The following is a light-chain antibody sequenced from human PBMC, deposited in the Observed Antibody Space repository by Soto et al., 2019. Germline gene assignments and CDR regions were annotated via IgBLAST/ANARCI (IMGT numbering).Light chain of an antibody. V-gene: IGKV2-28*01. Sequence: DIVMTQSPLSLPVTPGEPASISCRSSQSLLHSNGYNYLDWYLQKPGQSPQLLIYLGSNRASGVPDRFSDSGSGTDFTLKISRVEAEDVGVYYCMQALQTPWTFGQGTKV. CDR2: LGS. CDR1: QSLLHSNGYNY. J-gene: IGKJ1*01. CDR3: MQALQTPWT.